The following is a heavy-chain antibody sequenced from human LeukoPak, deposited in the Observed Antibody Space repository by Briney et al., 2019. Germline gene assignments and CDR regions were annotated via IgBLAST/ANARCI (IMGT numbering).Heavy chain of an antibody. CDR2: IYTSGST. J-gene: IGHJ6*02. CDR1: GXSISSYY. CDR3: AQSLPARAYYYYGMDV. Sequence: SETLSLTCTVSGXSISSYYWSWIRQPAGKGLEWIGRIYTSGSTNYNPSLRSRVTMSVDTSKNQFSLKLSSVTAADTAVYYCAQSLPARAYYYYGMDVWGQGTTATVSS. V-gene: IGHV4-4*07.